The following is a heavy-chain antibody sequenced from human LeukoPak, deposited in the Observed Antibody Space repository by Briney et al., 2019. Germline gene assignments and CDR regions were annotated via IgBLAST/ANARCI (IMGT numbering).Heavy chain of an antibody. J-gene: IGHJ4*02. D-gene: IGHD3-10*01. CDR3: TRDTDYGSATNYFDS. CDR2: ICWVGDTT. Sequence: PGGSLRLSCAVSGVTIDGYARHWVRQPPGKGLEWVSLICWVGDTTYYSALVRGRFAISRDNSKNSLYLQINSLRTEDPAFYYCTRDTDYGSATNYFDSWGQGTLVSVSS. CDR1: GVTIDGYA. V-gene: IGHV3-43*01.